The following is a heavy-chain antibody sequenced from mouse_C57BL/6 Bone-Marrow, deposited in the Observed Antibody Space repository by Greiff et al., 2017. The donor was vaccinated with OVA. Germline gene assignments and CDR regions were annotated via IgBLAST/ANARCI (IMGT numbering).Heavy chain of an antibody. D-gene: IGHD4-1*01. CDR1: GYSITSGYY. CDR3: ARALTGSRVYFDY. Sequence: EVKLEESGPGLVKPSQSLSLTCSVTGYSITSGYYWNWIRQFPGNKLEWMGYISYDGSNNYNPSLKNRISITRDTSKNQFFLKLTSVTTEDTATYYCARALTGSRVYFDYWGQGTTLTVSS. J-gene: IGHJ2*01. CDR2: ISYDGSN. V-gene: IGHV3-6*01.